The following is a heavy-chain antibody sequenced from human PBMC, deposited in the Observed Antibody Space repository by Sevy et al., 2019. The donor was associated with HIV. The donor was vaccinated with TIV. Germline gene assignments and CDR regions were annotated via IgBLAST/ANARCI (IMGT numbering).Heavy chain of an antibody. D-gene: IGHD2-2*01. CDR1: GGSFSGYY. CDR2: INHSGST. CDR3: ARGADCSSTSCYGGLGMYWFDP. J-gene: IGHJ5*02. Sequence: SETLSLTCAVYGGSFSGYYWSWIRQPPGKGLEWIGEINHSGSTNYNPSLKSRVTISVDTSKNQFSLKLGSVTAADTAVYYCARGADCSSTSCYGGLGMYWFDPWGQGTLVTVSS. V-gene: IGHV4-34*01.